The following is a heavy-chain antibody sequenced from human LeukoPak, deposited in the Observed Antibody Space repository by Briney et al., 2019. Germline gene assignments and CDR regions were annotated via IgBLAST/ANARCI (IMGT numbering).Heavy chain of an antibody. J-gene: IGHJ4*02. Sequence: PSGTLSLTCAVSGGSISNNNWWSWVRPPPGKGLEWIGEIYHSGSTNYNPSLKSRVTMSLDKSKNQFSLKLTSVTAADTAVYYCARDRYDYVWGSYDEYYFDYWGQGTLVTVSS. CDR1: GGSISNNNW. CDR2: IYHSGST. D-gene: IGHD3-16*01. V-gene: IGHV4-4*02. CDR3: ARDRYDYVWGSYDEYYFDY.